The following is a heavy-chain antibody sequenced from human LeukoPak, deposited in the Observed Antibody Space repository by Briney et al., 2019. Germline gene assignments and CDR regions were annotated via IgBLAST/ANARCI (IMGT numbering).Heavy chain of an antibody. CDR3: AREDDYSSSWRNLDY. J-gene: IGHJ4*02. CDR1: GDSVSSNSAA. CDR2: TYYRSKWYN. D-gene: IGHD6-13*01. V-gene: IGHV6-1*01. Sequence: SQTLSLTCAISGDSVSSNSAAWNWIRQSPSRGLEWLGRTYYRSKWYNGYAVSVKSRITINPDTSKNQFSLQLNSVTPEDTAVYYCAREDDYSSSWRNLDYWGQGTLVTVSP.